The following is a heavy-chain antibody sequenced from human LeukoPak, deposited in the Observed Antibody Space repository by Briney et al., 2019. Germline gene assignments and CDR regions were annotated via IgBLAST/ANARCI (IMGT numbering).Heavy chain of an antibody. V-gene: IGHV1-69*04. CDR1: GGTFSGDA. J-gene: IGHJ4*02. CDR3: AREQSRYYFDY. D-gene: IGHD1-14*01. Sequence: GASVKVSCKASGGTFSGDAISWVRQAPGQGLDWMGRIIPIIGITNYAQKFQGRVTITADKSTSTAYMELSSLRSEDTAVYYCAREQSRYYFDYWGQGALVTVSS. CDR2: IIPIIGIT.